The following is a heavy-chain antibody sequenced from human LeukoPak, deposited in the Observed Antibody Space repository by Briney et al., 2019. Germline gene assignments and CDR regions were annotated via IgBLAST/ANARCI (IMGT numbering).Heavy chain of an antibody. J-gene: IGHJ4*02. CDR3: AREGFDY. V-gene: IGHV3-64*01. CDR2: ISSNGGST. CDR1: GFTFSSYA. Sequence: GGSLRLSCAASGFTFSSYAMHWVPQAPGKGLEYVSAISSNGGSTYYANSVKGRFTISRDNSKNTLYLQMGSLRAEDMAVYYCAREGFDYWGQGTLVTVSS.